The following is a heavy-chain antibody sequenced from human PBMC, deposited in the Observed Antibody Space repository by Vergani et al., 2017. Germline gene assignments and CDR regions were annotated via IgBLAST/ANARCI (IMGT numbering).Heavy chain of an antibody. J-gene: IGHJ3*02. CDR3: AGRRDGYIYYAFDI. CDR2: IIPILGIA. CDR1: GGTFSSYT. Sequence: QVQLVQSGAEVKKPGSSVQVSCKASGGTFSSYTISWVRQAPGQGLEWMGRIIPILGIANYAQKFQGRVTITADKSTSTAYMELSSLRSEDTAVYYCAGRRDGYIYYAFDIWGQGTMVTVSS. V-gene: IGHV1-69*02. D-gene: IGHD5-24*01.